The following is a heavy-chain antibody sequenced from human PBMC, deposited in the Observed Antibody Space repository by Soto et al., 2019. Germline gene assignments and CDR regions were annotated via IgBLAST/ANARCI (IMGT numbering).Heavy chain of an antibody. J-gene: IGHJ4*02. CDR1: GFTFSSYA. Sequence: VQLLESGGGLVQPGGSLRLSCAASGFTFSSYAMSWVRQAPGKGLEWVSAISGSGGSTYYADSVKGRFTISRDNSKNTLYLQMNSLRAEDTAVYYCAKDIYDFWSAPSPAGYWGQGTLVTVSS. V-gene: IGHV3-23*01. CDR2: ISGSGGST. CDR3: AKDIYDFWSAPSPAGY. D-gene: IGHD3-3*01.